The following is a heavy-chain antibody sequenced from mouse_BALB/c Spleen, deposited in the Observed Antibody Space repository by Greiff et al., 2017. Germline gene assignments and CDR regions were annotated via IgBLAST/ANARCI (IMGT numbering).Heavy chain of an antibody. J-gene: IGHJ3*01. CDR3: ARGGDYDGSWFAY. V-gene: IGHV1S126*01. CDR2: IDPSDSET. D-gene: IGHD2-4*01. CDR1: GYSFTSYW. Sequence: VKLVESGPQLVRPGASVKISCKASGYSFTSYWMHWVKQRPGQGLEWIGMIDPSDSETRLNQKFKDKATLTVDKSSSTAYMQLSSPTSEDSAVYYCARGGDYDGSWFAYWGQGTLVTVSA.